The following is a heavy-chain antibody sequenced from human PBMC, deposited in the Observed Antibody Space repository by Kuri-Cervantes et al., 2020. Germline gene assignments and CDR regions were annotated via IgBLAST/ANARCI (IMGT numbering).Heavy chain of an antibody. CDR3: ARGGPPINWNFDL. V-gene: IGHV3-21*01. CDR1: GFTFSSYS. Sequence: GESLKISCAASGFTFSSYSMNWVRQAPGKGLEWVSSVSSSSSYIYYADSVKGRFTISRDNAKNSLYLQMNSLRVGDTAVYYCARGGPPINWNFDLWGRGTLVTVSS. J-gene: IGHJ2*01. CDR2: VSSSSSYI.